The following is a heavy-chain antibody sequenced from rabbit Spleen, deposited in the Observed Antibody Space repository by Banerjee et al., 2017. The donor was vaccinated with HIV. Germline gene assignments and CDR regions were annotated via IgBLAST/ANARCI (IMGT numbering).Heavy chain of an antibody. Sequence: EQLEESGGGLVKPEGSLTLTCKASGVSFSDKDVMCWVRQAPGKGLEWIACIAGSSSGFTYSATWAKGRFTISKTSTTVTLQMTSLTVADTATYFCARDTGSSFSSYGMDLWGQGTLVTVS. CDR3: ARDTGSSFSSYGMDL. D-gene: IGHD8-1*01. V-gene: IGHV1S45*01. J-gene: IGHJ6*01. CDR1: GVSFSDKDV. CDR2: IAGSSSGFT.